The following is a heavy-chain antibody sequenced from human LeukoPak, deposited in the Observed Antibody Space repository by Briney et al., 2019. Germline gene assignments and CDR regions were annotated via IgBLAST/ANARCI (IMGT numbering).Heavy chain of an antibody. Sequence: GGSLRLSCAASGFTVSSNYMSWVRQAPGKGLEWVSVIYSGGSTYYADSVKGRFTISRDNSKNTLYLQMNSLRAEDTAVYYCARVWGGYYPYYMDVWGKGTTVTISS. D-gene: IGHD3-3*01. V-gene: IGHV3-66*01. CDR1: GFTVSSNY. CDR2: IYSGGST. J-gene: IGHJ6*03. CDR3: ARVWGGYYPYYMDV.